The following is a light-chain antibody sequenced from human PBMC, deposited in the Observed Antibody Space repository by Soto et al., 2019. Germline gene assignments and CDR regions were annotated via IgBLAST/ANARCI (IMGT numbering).Light chain of an antibody. CDR2: GAS. CDR3: QQYNDWWT. J-gene: IGKJ1*01. V-gene: IGKV3-15*01. Sequence: EIVMTQSPATLAVSPGESGTLSCRASQSVSDNVTWYQQKPGQPPRLLVYGASTRATGVPGRFSGSGSGTEFTLTISSLQSEDFAVYYCQQYNDWWTFGQGTKVDIK. CDR1: QSVSDN.